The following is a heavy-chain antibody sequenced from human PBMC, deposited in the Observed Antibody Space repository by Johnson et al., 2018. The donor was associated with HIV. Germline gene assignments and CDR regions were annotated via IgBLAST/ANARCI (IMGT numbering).Heavy chain of an antibody. CDR3: TTAIVIDAFDI. CDR2: IFSGDST. J-gene: IGHJ3*02. CDR1: GFTVSSNY. D-gene: IGHD3-16*02. V-gene: IGHV3-66*01. Sequence: VQLVESGGGLVQPGGSLRLSCAASGFTVSSNYMNWVRQAPGTGLQWVSIIFSGDSTYYADSVKGRFTISRDDSKNTLFLQMSSLKTDDTAVYYCTTAIVIDAFDIWGQGTMVTVSS.